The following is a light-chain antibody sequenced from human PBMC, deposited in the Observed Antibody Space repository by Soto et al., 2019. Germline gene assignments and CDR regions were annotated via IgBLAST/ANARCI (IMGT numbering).Light chain of an antibody. CDR1: SSDVGAYKY. J-gene: IGLJ1*01. V-gene: IGLV2-14*01. Sequence: QSALTQPASVSGSPGLSVTISCTGTSSDVGAYKYVSWYQQHPGKAPKLMIYEVSNRPSGVSNRFSGSKSGNTASLTISGLQADDEADYYCNSYAGDIIRFVFGTGTKVTVL. CDR3: NSYAGDIIRFV. CDR2: EVS.